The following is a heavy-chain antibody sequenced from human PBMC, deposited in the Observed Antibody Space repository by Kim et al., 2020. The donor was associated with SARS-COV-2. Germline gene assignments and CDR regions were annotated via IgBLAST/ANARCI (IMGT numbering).Heavy chain of an antibody. CDR3: ARAFLTLYYGSPWGAFDI. J-gene: IGHJ3*02. Sequence: GESLKISCKGSGYSFTSYWIGWVRQMPGKGLEWMGIIYPGDSDTRYSPSFQGQVTISADKSISTAYLQWSSLKASDTAMYYCARAFLTLYYGSPWGAFDIWGQGTMVTVSS. CDR2: IYPGDSDT. CDR1: GYSFTSYW. D-gene: IGHD3-10*01. V-gene: IGHV5-51*01.